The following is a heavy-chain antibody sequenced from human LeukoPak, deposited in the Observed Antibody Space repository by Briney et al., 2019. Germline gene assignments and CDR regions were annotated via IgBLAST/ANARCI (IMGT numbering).Heavy chain of an antibody. CDR2: ISSNGGST. CDR1: GFTFSSYA. Sequence: PGGSLRLSCAASGFTFSSYAMHWVRQAPGKGLEYVSAISSNGGSTYYANSVKGRFTISRDNSKNTLYLQMGSLRAEDMAVYYCARDAGGTPITMIGVWGKGTTVTISS. CDR3: ARDAGGTPITMIGV. D-gene: IGHD3-22*01. J-gene: IGHJ6*04. V-gene: IGHV3-64*01.